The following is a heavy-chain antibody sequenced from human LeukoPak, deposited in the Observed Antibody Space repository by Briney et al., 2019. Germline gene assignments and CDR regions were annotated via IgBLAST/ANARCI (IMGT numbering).Heavy chain of an antibody. CDR3: AREKKCSGGSCYGDAFDI. Sequence: PGGSLRLSCAASGFTFSSYAMSWVRQPPGKGLEWVSVIYSGGATKHADSVKGRFIISRDNSKNTLYLQMNNLRAEDTAVYYCAREKKCSGGSCYGDAFDIWGQGTMVTVSS. CDR1: GFTFSSYA. J-gene: IGHJ3*02. V-gene: IGHV3-66*01. D-gene: IGHD2-15*01. CDR2: IYSGGAT.